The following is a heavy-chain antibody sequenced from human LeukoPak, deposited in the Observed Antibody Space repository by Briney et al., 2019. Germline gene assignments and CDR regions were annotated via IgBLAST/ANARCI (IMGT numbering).Heavy chain of an antibody. CDR1: GFTFDDYA. Sequence: GGSLRLSCAASGFTFDDYAMHWVRQAPGKGLEWVSLISWDGGSTYYADSVKGRFTISRDNSKNSLYLQMNSLRAEDTALYYCAKVSTPGIAVATFTYFDYWGQGTLVTVSS. J-gene: IGHJ4*02. CDR3: AKVSTPGIAVATFTYFDY. V-gene: IGHV3-43D*03. D-gene: IGHD6-19*01. CDR2: ISWDGGST.